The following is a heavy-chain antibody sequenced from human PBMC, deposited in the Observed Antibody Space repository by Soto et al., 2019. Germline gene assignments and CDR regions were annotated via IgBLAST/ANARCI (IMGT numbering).Heavy chain of an antibody. CDR2: IYHSGST. V-gene: IGHV4-38-2*02. CDR3: AREGDDVLRFLEWLSDGGRYFDY. J-gene: IGHJ4*02. Sequence: SETLSLTCAVSGYSISSGYYWGWIRQPPGKGLEWIGTIYHSGSTYYNPSLKSRVTILVDTSKNQFSLKLSSVTAADTAVYYCAREGDDVLRFLEWLSDGGRYFDYWGQGTLVTVSS. D-gene: IGHD3-3*01. CDR1: GYSISSGYY.